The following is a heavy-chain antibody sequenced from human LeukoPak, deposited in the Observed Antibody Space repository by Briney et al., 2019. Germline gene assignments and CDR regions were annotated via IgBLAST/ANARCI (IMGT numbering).Heavy chain of an antibody. CDR2: IFYTGST. CDR1: GGAISTFY. D-gene: IGHD1-26*01. J-gene: IGHJ5*02. V-gene: IGHV4-59*01. Sequence: SETLSLTYTVSGGAISTFYWSWIRQPPGKGLEWIGYIFYTGSTNYNPSLKSRVIISVDTSKNQLSLKLNSVTAADTAVYYCVSGYSANYGRCAPWGQGTLVTVSS. CDR3: VSGYSANYGRCAP.